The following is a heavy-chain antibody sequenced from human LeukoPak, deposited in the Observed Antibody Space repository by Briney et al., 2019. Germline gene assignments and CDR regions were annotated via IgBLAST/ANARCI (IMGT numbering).Heavy chain of an antibody. V-gene: IGHV3-48*04. Sequence: GGSLRLSCAASGFTFSSYSMNWVRQAPGKGLEWVSYISSSSSTIYYADSVKGRFTISRDNAKNSLYLQMNSLRAEDTAVYYCARERYHLYYYGMDVWGQGTTVTVSS. J-gene: IGHJ6*02. CDR3: ARERYHLYYYGMDV. CDR2: ISSSSSTI. D-gene: IGHD1-14*01. CDR1: GFTFSSYS.